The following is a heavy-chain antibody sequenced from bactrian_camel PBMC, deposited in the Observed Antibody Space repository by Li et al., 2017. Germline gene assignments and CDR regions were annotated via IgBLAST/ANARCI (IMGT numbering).Heavy chain of an antibody. J-gene: IGHJ6*01. Sequence: VQLVESGGGLEQPGGSLRLTCVASGFTFTDYGMSWVRQVPGKGLEWVSTINYSGSITYYADSVKGRFTISRDNAMNTLTLQMTSLKPEDTAEYYCARQVFSSGYWGQGTQVTVS. CDR3: ARQVFSSGY. V-gene: IGHV3S40*01. CDR2: INYSGSIT. D-gene: IGHD3*01. CDR1: GFTFTDYG.